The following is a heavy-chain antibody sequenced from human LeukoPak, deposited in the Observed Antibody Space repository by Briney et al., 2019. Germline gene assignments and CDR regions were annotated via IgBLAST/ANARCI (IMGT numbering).Heavy chain of an antibody. V-gene: IGHV4-34*01. CDR2: INHSGST. CDR3: ARGPAVLRYFDWLLGFDY. Sequence: PSETLSLTCAVYGGSFSGYYWSWIRQPPGKGLEWIGEINHSGSTNYNPSLKSRVTISVDTSKNQFSLKLSSVTAADTAVYYCARGPAVLRYFDWLLGFDYWGQGTLVTASS. D-gene: IGHD3-9*01. CDR1: GGSFSGYY. J-gene: IGHJ4*02.